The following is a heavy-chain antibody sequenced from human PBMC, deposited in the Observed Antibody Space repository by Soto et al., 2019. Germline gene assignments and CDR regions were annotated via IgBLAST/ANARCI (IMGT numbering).Heavy chain of an antibody. CDR1: GGTFSSYA. J-gene: IGHJ6*02. D-gene: IGHD3-10*01. CDR2: IIPIFGTA. CDR3: ARLYGSGSEPSYFCGMAV. V-gene: IGHV1-69*13. Sequence: SVKVSCKASGGTFSSYAISWVRQAPGQGLEWMGGIIPIFGTANYAQKFQGRVTITADESTSTAYMELSSLRSEDTAVYYCARLYGSGSEPSYFCGMAVGGQGTTATVPS.